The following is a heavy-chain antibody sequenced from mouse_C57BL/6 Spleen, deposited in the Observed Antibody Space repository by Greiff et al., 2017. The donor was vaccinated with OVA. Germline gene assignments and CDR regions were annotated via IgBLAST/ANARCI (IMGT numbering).Heavy chain of an antibody. D-gene: IGHD1-1*01. V-gene: IGHV1-26*01. CDR2: INPNNGGT. CDR3: ARSTTVAPWFAY. J-gene: IGHJ3*01. Sequence: EVQLQQSGPELVKPGASVKISCKASGYTFTDYYMNWVKQSHGKSLEWIGDINPNNGGTSYNQKFKGKATLTVDKSSSTAYMELRSLTSEDSAVYYCARSTTVAPWFAYWGQGTLVTVSA. CDR1: GYTFTDYY.